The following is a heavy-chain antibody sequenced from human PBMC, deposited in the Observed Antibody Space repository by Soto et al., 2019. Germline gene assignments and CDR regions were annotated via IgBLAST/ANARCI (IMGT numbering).Heavy chain of an antibody. CDR2: ISSSSSTI. D-gene: IGHD3-10*01. CDR1: GFTFSSYS. CDR3: ARDCCPGLLWFGEFHYFDY. Sequence: GGSLRLSCAASGFTFSSYSMNWVRQAPGKGLEWVSYISSSSSTIYCADSVKGRLTISRDNAKNSLYLQMNSLRDEDTAVYYCARDCCPGLLWFGEFHYFDYWGQGTLVTVSS. V-gene: IGHV3-48*02. J-gene: IGHJ4*02.